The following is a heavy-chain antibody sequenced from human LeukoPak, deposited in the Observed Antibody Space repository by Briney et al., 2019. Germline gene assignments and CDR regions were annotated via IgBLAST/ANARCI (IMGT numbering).Heavy chain of an antibody. CDR1: GESFTTFY. Sequence: SETLSLTCAVYGESFTTFYWGWIRQTPGKGLEWIGEINHSGSTNYNPSLKSRVTISVDTSKSQFSLNLSSVTAADTAVYYCARGLDSSSSVSLYYYYMDVWGKGTTVTVSS. D-gene: IGHD6-6*01. CDR2: INHSGST. CDR3: ARGLDSSSSVSLYYYYMDV. J-gene: IGHJ6*03. V-gene: IGHV4-34*01.